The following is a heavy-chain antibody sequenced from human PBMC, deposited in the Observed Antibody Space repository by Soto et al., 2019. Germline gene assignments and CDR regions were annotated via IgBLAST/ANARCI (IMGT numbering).Heavy chain of an antibody. V-gene: IGHV3-30*18. CDR1: GFTFSAFG. J-gene: IGHJ4*02. D-gene: IGHD3-3*01. CDR2: ISNDGNSE. CDR3: EKTITTVGVSSTGRGALLDN. Sequence: QVQLVESGGGVVQPGRSLRLSCAPSGFTFSAFGMHWVRQAPGKGLEWVAVISNDGNSEHYADSVKGRFTISRDNSKNTFYLQMNSLSVEDPAVYYCEKTITTVGVSSTGRGALLDNWGQGILVSVSS.